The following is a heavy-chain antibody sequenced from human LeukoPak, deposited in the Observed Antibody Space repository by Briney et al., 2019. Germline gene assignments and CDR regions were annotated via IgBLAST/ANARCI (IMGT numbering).Heavy chain of an antibody. CDR1: GFSFSSNW. V-gene: IGHV3-7*01. CDR2: IKQDEGEK. Sequence: GGSLRLSCAAPGFSFSSNWMSWVRQAPGKGLEWVANIKQDEGEKYYVDSVKGRFTISRDNAKNSVYLQMNRLRAEDTAVYYCAREASLNYMDVWGKGTTVTVSS. J-gene: IGHJ6*03. CDR3: AREASLNYMDV.